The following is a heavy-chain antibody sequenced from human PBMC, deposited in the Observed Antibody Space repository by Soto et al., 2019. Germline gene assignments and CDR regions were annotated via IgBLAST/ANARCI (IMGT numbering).Heavy chain of an antibody. CDR1: GAALSSGGYF. Sequence: PSETLSLTCTVSGAALSSGGYFYSCVREPPGKGLEWLGYIYYSGGTNYNPSLKSRVTISLDKSKSQFSLRLISVTAADTAVYYSTREQSDDNYCDPRGQGTLVTSSS. D-gene: IGHD6-19*01. CDR2: IYYSGGT. V-gene: IGHV4-61*08. CDR3: TREQSDDNYCDP. J-gene: IGHJ5*02.